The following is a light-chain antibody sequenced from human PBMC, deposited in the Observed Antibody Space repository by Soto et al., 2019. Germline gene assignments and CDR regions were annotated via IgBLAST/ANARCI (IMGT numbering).Light chain of an antibody. Sequence: EIVMTQSPAALSVPPGEGATLFFRASQSVSSNFAWYQQKPGQAPRLLIYGASTRATGIPARLSGSGSGTEFTLTISSLQSEDFAVYYCQQYNNWRGTFGQGTKVDIK. CDR1: QSVSSN. J-gene: IGKJ1*01. CDR2: GAS. V-gene: IGKV3-15*01. CDR3: QQYNNWRGT.